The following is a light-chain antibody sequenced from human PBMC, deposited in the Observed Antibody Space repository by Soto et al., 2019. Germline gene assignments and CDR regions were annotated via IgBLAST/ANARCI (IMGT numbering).Light chain of an antibody. J-gene: IGKJ1*01. Sequence: DIPMTQSPSSLSASVGDRVTITYRASQSIANYLNWYQQRPGKAPKLLIYGASTLHSGVPSNFSGSGSGTDFTLTISGLQLEDFATYYCQQSFTTPRTFGQGTKVEIK. CDR3: QQSFTTPRT. V-gene: IGKV1-39*01. CDR1: QSIANY. CDR2: GAS.